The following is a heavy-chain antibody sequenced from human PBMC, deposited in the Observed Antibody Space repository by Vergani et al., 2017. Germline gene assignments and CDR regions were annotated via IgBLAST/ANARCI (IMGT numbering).Heavy chain of an antibody. CDR1: GGSISSRCYY. V-gene: IGHV4-39*01. Sequence: QLQLQESGPGLVKPSETLPLTCTVSGGSISSRCYYWGWIRQPPGKGLEWIGNIFYSGSTYYNPSLKSRVTITVDTSKNQFSLTLRSVTAADTTVYYCARNNYDYWSGYYSGGWFDPWGQGTLVTVSS. D-gene: IGHD3-3*01. CDR2: IFYSGST. J-gene: IGHJ5*02. CDR3: ARNNYDYWSGYYSGGWFDP.